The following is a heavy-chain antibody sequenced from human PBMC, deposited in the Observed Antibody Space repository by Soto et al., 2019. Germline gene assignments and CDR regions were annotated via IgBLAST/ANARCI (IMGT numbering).Heavy chain of an antibody. CDR2: VYHSGTT. V-gene: IGHV4-4*02. CDR3: AVPGRGDFDY. Sequence: QVQLQESGPGLVEPSGTLSLTYAVSGASIGTNNWWSWVRKPPGQGLEWMGEVYHSGTTNCNPYLKRRVTRSIDKSKSQFSLTLSTMNDADKALYYCAVPGRGDFDYGSQGTLVTVSS. CDR1: GASIGTNNW. J-gene: IGHJ4*02. D-gene: IGHD5-12*01.